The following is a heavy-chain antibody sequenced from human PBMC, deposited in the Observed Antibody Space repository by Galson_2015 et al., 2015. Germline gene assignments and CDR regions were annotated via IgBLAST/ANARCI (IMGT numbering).Heavy chain of an antibody. V-gene: IGHV3-23*01. CDR1: GFTFSSYA. D-gene: IGHD2-21*02. Sequence: SLRLSCAASGFTFSSYAMSWVRQAPGKGLEWVSAISGSGGSTYYADSVKGRFTISRDNSKNTLYLQMNSLRAEDTAVYYCAKDGAVVVTAGWPYFDYWGQGTLVTVSS. J-gene: IGHJ4*02. CDR2: ISGSGGST. CDR3: AKDGAVVVTAGWPYFDY.